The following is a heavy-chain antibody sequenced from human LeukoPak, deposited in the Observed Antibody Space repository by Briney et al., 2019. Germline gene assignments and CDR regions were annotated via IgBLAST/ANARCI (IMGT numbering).Heavy chain of an antibody. Sequence: GESLRLSCAASGFAYNTYAMAWVRQAPGKGLEWVSSISGSGDRTFYTDSVKGRFTISRDNANNNLYLEMIYLGADDTAVYYCAKDRAYCHNCYHGFDFWGQGALVTVSS. CDR1: GFAYNTYA. CDR2: ISGSGDRT. CDR3: AKDRAYCHNCYHGFDF. J-gene: IGHJ4*02. V-gene: IGHV3-23*01. D-gene: IGHD2-21*02.